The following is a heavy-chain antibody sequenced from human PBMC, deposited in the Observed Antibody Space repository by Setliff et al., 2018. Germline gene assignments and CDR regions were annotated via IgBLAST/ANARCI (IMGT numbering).Heavy chain of an antibody. V-gene: IGHV3-48*01. CDR2: ISSSSTTI. CDR3: AKVIGGYPPKPSDY. J-gene: IGHJ4*02. D-gene: IGHD3-16*02. Sequence: GGSLRLSCAGSGFTFSSYGMNWVRQAPGKGLEWVSYISSSSTTIYYADSVKGRFTISRDNSKNTLSLQMNSLRPEDTAVYYCAKVIGGYPPKPSDYWGQGTLVTVSS. CDR1: GFTFSSYG.